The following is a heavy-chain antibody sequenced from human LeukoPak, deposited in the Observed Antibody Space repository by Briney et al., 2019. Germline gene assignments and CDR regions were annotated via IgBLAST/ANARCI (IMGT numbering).Heavy chain of an antibody. CDR1: GFSVSAYS. V-gene: IGHV3-7*01. CDR2: IKKDGSEK. Sequence: GGSLRLSCVPSGFSVSAYSLSWVRQAPGKGLEWVAKIKKDGSEKDYVDSVKGRFTISRDDAKGSLYLQLNSLRVEDTAVYYCGRLSTWGQGTLVSVSS. J-gene: IGHJ5*02. CDR3: GRLST. D-gene: IGHD2-2*01.